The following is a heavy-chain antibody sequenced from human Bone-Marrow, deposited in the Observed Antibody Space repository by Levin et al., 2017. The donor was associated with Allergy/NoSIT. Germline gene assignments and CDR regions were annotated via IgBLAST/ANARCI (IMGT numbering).Heavy chain of an antibody. V-gene: IGHV3-33*01. CDR3: ARDLGKDFNDAFDI. Sequence: GESLKISCAASGFTFSSYGMHWVRQAPGKGLEWVAGIWYDGSNKYYADSVKGRFTISRDNSKNTLYLQMNSLRAEDTAVYYCARDLGKDFNDAFDIWGQGTMVTVSS. CDR2: IWYDGSNK. D-gene: IGHD3/OR15-3a*01. CDR1: GFTFSSYG. J-gene: IGHJ3*02.